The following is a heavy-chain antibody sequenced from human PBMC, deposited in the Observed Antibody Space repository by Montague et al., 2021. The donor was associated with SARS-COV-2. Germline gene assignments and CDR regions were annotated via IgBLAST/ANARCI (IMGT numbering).Heavy chain of an antibody. V-gene: IGHV2-5*02. D-gene: IGHD3-3*01. Sequence: PALVKPTQTLTLTCVFSGFSLNTDGVGVAWIRRPPGKALEWLALIYWDGDQRYSPSLKTRLTITKDTSKSRVVLTMTNLDPVDTATYYCARRYDFYRAEAFDVWGQGTMLTVSS. CDR3: ARRYDFYRAEAFDV. CDR1: GFSLNTDGVG. CDR2: IYWDGDQ. J-gene: IGHJ3*01.